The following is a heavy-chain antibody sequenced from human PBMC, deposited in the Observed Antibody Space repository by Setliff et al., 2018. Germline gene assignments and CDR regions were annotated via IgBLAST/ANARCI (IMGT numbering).Heavy chain of an antibody. D-gene: IGHD2-15*01. CDR3: ARASVVHAIAVGY. V-gene: IGHV4-61*09. Sequence: SETLSLTCTVSGDSISSRTYYWSWIRQPAGKGLEWIGHIYTSWSTISNPSLKSRVTISLDTSKNQFSLNLTSVTAADTAVYYCARASVVHAIAVGYWGQGTLVTVSS. J-gene: IGHJ4*02. CDR2: IYTSWST. CDR1: GDSISSRTYY.